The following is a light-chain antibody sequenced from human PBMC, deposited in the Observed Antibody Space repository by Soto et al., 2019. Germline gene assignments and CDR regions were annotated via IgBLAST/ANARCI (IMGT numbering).Light chain of an antibody. CDR2: GAS. Sequence: EIVLTQSPATLSLSPGDRAALSCKASQSVHNYLAWYQQKPGQAPRLLIYGASTRAAGIPARFSGSGSGTDFTLTISSLEPEDFAVYYCQQYGSSLFTFGPGTKVDIK. V-gene: IGKV3-20*01. J-gene: IGKJ3*01. CDR3: QQYGSSLFT. CDR1: QSVHNY.